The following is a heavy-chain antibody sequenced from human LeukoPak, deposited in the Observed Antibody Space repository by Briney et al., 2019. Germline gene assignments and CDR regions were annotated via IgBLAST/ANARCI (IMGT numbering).Heavy chain of an antibody. D-gene: IGHD2-2*01. J-gene: IGHJ5*02. CDR3: ARGGPPYCSSTSCWFSGAHLSHIREAVWFDP. CDR2: INHSGST. V-gene: IGHV4-34*01. Sequence: SETLSLTCAVYGGSFSGYYWSWIRQPPGKGPEWIGEINHSGSTNYNPSLKSRVTISVDTSKNQFSLKLSSVTAADTAVYYCARGGPPYCSSTSCWFSGAHLSHIREAVWFDPWGQGTLVTVSS. CDR1: GGSFSGYY.